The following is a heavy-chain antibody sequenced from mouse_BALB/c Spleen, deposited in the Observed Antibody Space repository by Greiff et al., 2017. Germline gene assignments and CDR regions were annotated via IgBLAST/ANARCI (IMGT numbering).Heavy chain of an antibody. Sequence: EVNVVESGGGLVKPGGSLKLSCAASGFAFSSYDMSWVRQTPEKRLEWVAYISSGGGSTYYPDTVKGRFTISRDNAKNTLYLQMSSLKSEDTAMYYCARSDSSGYGWFAYWGQGTLVTVSA. J-gene: IGHJ3*01. CDR1: GFAFSSYD. V-gene: IGHV5-12-1*01. D-gene: IGHD3-2*01. CDR2: ISSGGGST. CDR3: ARSDSSGYGWFAY.